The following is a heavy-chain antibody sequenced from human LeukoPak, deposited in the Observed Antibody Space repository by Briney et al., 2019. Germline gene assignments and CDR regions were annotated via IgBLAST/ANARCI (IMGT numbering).Heavy chain of an antibody. CDR1: SGSISTSNYY. D-gene: IGHD1-1*01. J-gene: IGHJ4*02. CDR2: IFYSGST. CDR3: ARVNDQTDYYFDY. V-gene: IGHV4-39*07. Sequence: PSETLSLTCTVSSGSISTSNYYWGWVRQPPGKALEWIGNIFYSGSTYYSPSLKSRVTISLDASRNQFSLKLNSVTAADTAVYYCARVNDQTDYYFDYWGQGTLVTVSS.